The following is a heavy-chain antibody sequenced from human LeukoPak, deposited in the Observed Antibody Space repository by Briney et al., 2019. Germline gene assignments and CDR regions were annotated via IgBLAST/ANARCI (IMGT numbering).Heavy chain of an antibody. CDR1: GFTFSSYA. V-gene: IGHV3-23*01. Sequence: GGSLRLSCAASGFTFSSYAMSWVRQAPGKGLEWVSAISGSGGSTYYADSVKGRFTISRDNSKNTLYLQMNSLRAEDTAVYYCAKDPGGDYGYNWFDPWGQGTLVTASS. CDR2: ISGSGGST. CDR3: AKDPGGDYGYNWFDP. J-gene: IGHJ5*02. D-gene: IGHD4-17*01.